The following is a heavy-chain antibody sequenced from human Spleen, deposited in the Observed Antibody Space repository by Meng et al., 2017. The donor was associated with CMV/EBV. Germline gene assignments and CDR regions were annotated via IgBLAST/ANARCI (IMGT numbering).Heavy chain of an antibody. CDR2: INGDGSST. V-gene: IGHV3-74*01. CDR1: GFTFSRYL. D-gene: IGHD5-24*01. Sequence: EGQLGGTGGRLVQPGGSLRLSCATSGFTFSRYLVHWVRQAPGKGLVWVSRINGDGSSTSYADSVKGRFTISRDNAKNTVYLEMNSLRAEDTAVYYCTSNGRYLQYTLDYWGQGILVTVSS. J-gene: IGHJ4*02. CDR3: TSNGRYLQYTLDY.